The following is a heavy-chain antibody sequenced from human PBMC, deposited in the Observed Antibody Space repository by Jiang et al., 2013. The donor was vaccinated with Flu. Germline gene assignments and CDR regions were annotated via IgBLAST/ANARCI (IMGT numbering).Heavy chain of an antibody. D-gene: IGHD6-13*01. CDR1: GFTFSSYA. Sequence: GGSLRLSCAASGFTFSSYAMSWVRQAPGKGLEWVSAISGSGGSTYYADSVKGRFTISRDNSKNTLYLQMNSLRAEDTAVYYCPKASSSWDYFDYWGQGTLVTVSS. CDR2: ISGSGGST. V-gene: IGHV3-23*01. CDR3: PKASSSWDYFDY. J-gene: IGHJ4*02.